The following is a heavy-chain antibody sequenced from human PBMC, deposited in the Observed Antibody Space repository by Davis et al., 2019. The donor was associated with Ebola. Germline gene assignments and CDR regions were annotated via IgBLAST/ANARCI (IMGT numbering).Heavy chain of an antibody. V-gene: IGHV3-7*01. CDR3: ATLGSDYEVLDY. D-gene: IGHD4-17*01. CDR1: GFTFSSYW. J-gene: IGHJ4*02. Sequence: GESLKISCAVSGFTFSSYWMSWVRQAPGKGLEWVASIKQDGSEKHYVDSVTGRFAISRDNARNSLFLQMTSLRAEDTALYYCATLGSDYEVLDYWGQGTLVTVSS. CDR2: IKQDGSEK.